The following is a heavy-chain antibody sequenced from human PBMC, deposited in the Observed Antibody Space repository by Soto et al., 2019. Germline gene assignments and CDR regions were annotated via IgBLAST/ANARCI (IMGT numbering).Heavy chain of an antibody. CDR1: GFTFSSYY. CDR3: ATGGRGVPHDY. D-gene: IGHD3-10*01. J-gene: IGHJ4*02. V-gene: IGHV3-74*01. CDR2: INEDGTGT. Sequence: EVQLVESGGGLVQPGGSLRLSCATSGFTFSSYYMHWVRQAPGRGLVWVSFINEDGTGTGFADSVKGRFTVSRNNAKNTVSLQRSSLRAEDTAVYYCATGGRGVPHDYWGQGTLVTVSS.